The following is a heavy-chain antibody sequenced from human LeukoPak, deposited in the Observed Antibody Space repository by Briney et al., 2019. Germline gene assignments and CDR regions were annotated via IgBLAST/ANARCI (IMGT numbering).Heavy chain of an antibody. J-gene: IGHJ3*02. Sequence: ASVKVSCKASGGTFSSYAISWVRQAPGQGLEWMGWISAYNGNTNYAQKLQGRVTMTTDTSTSTAYMELRSLRSDDTAVYYCARMIHSDAFDIWGQGTMVTVSS. D-gene: IGHD2-15*01. CDR1: GGTFSSYA. CDR2: ISAYNGNT. CDR3: ARMIHSDAFDI. V-gene: IGHV1-18*01.